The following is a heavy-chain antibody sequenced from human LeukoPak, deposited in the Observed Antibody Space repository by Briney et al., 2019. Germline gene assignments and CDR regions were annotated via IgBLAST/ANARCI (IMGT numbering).Heavy chain of an antibody. D-gene: IGHD3-22*01. CDR1: GGSISSSSYY. Sequence: SETLSLTCTVSGGSISSSSYYWGWIRQPPGKGLEWIGSIYYSGSTYYNPSLKSRVTISVDTSKNQFSLKLSSVTAADTAVYYCARQGRYYDSGGYPDYWDQGTLVTVSS. J-gene: IGHJ4*02. CDR2: IYYSGST. V-gene: IGHV4-39*01. CDR3: ARQGRYYDSGGYPDY.